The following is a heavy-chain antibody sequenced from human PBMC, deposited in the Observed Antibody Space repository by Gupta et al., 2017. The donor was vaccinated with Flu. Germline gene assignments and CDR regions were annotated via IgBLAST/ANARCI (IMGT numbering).Heavy chain of an antibody. J-gene: IGHJ6*02. CDR2: IVIATGKT. CDR1: GFPFRSSA. V-gene: IGHV1-58*02. D-gene: IGHD5-18*01. Sequence: QVQLVQSGPEVKKPGTSVKVSCTAAGFPFRSSAMQWVRQTRGQRLDWVGWIVIATGKTNYAQKFQERVIITRDMSTRTAYMEVSSLRSEDTAVYYCAALVHYSNGIGYYGMDVWGQGTAITVS. CDR3: AALVHYSNGIGYYGMDV.